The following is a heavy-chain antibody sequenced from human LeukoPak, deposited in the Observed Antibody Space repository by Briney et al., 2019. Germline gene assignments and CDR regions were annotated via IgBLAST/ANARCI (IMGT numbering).Heavy chain of an antibody. J-gene: IGHJ6*02. CDR3: AKDRGYYYYGMDV. V-gene: IGHV3-74*01. Sequence: GGSLRLSCAASGFTFSSYWMHWVRQAPGKGLVWVSRINSDGSTTNYADSVKGRFTISRDNSKNTLYLQMNSLRAEDTAVYYCAKDRGYYYYGMDVWGQGTTVTVSS. CDR1: GFTFSSYW. CDR2: INSDGSTT.